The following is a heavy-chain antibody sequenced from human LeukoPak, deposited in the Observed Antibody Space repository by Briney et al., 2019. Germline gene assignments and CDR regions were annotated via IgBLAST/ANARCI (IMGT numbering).Heavy chain of an antibody. CDR1: GFTLSTYS. J-gene: IGHJ6*03. CDR3: AKDSILTGSSYYYYYYMDV. V-gene: IGHV3-23*01. CDR2: ISGSGGST. D-gene: IGHD3-9*01. Sequence: WGSLRLSCAASGFTLSTYSMHWVRQAPGKGLECVSAISGSGGSTYYADSVKGRFTISRDNSKNTLYLQMNSLRAEDTAVYYCAKDSILTGSSYYYYYYMDVWGKGTTVTISS.